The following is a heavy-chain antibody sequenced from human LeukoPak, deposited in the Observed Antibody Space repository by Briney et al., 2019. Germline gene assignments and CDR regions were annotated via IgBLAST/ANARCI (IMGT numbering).Heavy chain of an antibody. J-gene: IGHJ2*01. Sequence: GGSLRLSCAASGFIFSSYEMSWVRQAPGKGLEWVSYISSGDSTTHYADSVKGRFTLSRDNAVDSLYLQMNSLRAEDTAVYFCARDPEGCTSTSCYTRPWWHFDLWGRGTLVTVSS. CDR2: ISSGDSTT. CDR3: ARDPEGCTSTSCYTRPWWHFDL. D-gene: IGHD2-2*02. V-gene: IGHV3-48*03. CDR1: GFIFSSYE.